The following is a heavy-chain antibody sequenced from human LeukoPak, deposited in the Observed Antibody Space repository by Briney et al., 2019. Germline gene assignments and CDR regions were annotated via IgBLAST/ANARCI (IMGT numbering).Heavy chain of an antibody. Sequence: SVKVSCKTSGGTFSSSAITWVRQAPGPGLEWMGRIIPALNITTYAQKFQGSVTITADTSTSTVYMELSSLRSEETAVYYCARDQGLTAPPPYGLDVWGQGTTVIVSS. D-gene: IGHD5-18*01. CDR3: ARDQGLTAPPPYGLDV. CDR2: IIPALNIT. CDR1: GGTFSSSA. V-gene: IGHV1-69*04. J-gene: IGHJ6*02.